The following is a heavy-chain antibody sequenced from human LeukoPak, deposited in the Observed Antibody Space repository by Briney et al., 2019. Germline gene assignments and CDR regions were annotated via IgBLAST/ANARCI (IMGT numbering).Heavy chain of an antibody. Sequence: SETLSLTCTVSGGSISTSSYYWGWVRQPPGKGLEWIGNIFYSGSTYYSPSLKSRVTISLDTSRNQFSLRLSSVTAADTAVYYCARGGEISMVRGGIYYYYYIDVWGKGTTVTISS. V-gene: IGHV4-39*07. CDR1: GGSISTSSYY. CDR2: IFYSGST. CDR3: ARGGEISMVRGGIYYYYYIDV. D-gene: IGHD3-10*01. J-gene: IGHJ6*03.